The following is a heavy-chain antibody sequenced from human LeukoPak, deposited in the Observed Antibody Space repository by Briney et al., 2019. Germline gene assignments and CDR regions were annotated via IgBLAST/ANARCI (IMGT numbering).Heavy chain of an antibody. D-gene: IGHD1-1*01. CDR1: GFTFSSYG. CDR2: IRYDGSNK. Sequence: GRSLRLSCAASGFTFSSYGMHWVRQAPGKGLEWVAFIRYDGSNKYYADSAKGRFTISRDNSKNTLYLQMNSLRAEDTAVYYCARDAGRREDIWGQGTMVTVS. J-gene: IGHJ3*02. V-gene: IGHV3-33*01. CDR3: ARDAGRREDI.